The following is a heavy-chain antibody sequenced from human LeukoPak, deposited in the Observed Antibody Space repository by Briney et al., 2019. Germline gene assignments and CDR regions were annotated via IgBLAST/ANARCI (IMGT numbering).Heavy chain of an antibody. CDR1: GYTFTSYY. D-gene: IGHD3-3*01. CDR3: ARMRGVLSPTYYDFWSGPLDY. Sequence: ASVKVSCKASGYTFTSYYIHWVRQAPGQGLEWMGIINPSGGSTSYAQKFQGRVTVTRDSSTSTVYMELSSLRSEDTAVYYCARMRGVLSPTYYDFWSGPLDYWGQGTLVTVSS. V-gene: IGHV1-46*01. CDR2: INPSGGST. J-gene: IGHJ4*02.